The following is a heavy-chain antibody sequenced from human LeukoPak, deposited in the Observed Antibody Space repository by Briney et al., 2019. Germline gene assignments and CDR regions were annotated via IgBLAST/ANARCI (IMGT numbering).Heavy chain of an antibody. V-gene: IGHV4-39*02. CDR3: ARECLGHGYLDY. CDR2: IYYSGST. Sequence: PSETLSLTCTVSGGSISSSSYYWGWIRQPPGKGLEWIGSIYYSGSTYYNPSLKSRVTISVDTSKNQFSLKLSSVTAADTAVYYCARECLGHGYLDYWGQGTLVTVSS. J-gene: IGHJ4*02. D-gene: IGHD1-26*01. CDR1: GGSISSSSYY.